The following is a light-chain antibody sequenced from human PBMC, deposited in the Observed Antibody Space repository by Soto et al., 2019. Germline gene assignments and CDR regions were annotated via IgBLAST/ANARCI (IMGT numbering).Light chain of an antibody. CDR3: ATWDSRLSAGGVV. J-gene: IGLJ2*01. V-gene: IGLV1-51*01. Sequence: QSVLTQPPSASAAPGQKVTISCSGSSSNIGNNYVSWYQQLPGTAPKLLIYDNNKRPSGIPDRFSGSKSGTSATLGITGLQTGDEADYYCATWDSRLSAGGVVFGGGNKLTVL. CDR1: SSNIGNNY. CDR2: DNN.